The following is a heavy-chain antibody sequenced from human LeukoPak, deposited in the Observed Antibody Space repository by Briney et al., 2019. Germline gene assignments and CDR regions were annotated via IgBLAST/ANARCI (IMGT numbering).Heavy chain of an antibody. CDR2: INPNSGGT. CDR1: GYTFTGYY. V-gene: IGHV1-2*02. J-gene: IGHJ5*02. Sequence: ASVRVSCKASGYTFTGYYMHWVRQAPGQGLEWMGWINPNSGGTNYAQKFQGRVTMTRDTSISTAYMELSRLRSDDTAVYYCARDSSTYYDFWNWFDPWGQGTLATVSS. CDR3: ARDSSTYYDFWNWFDP. D-gene: IGHD3-3*01.